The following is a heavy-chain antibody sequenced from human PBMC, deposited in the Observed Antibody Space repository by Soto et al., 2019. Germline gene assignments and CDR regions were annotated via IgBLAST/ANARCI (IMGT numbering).Heavy chain of an antibody. D-gene: IGHD2-8*02. J-gene: IGHJ2*01. CDR3: ARGGNCTGGNCQALFDL. V-gene: IGHV4-59*08. CDR1: GDSISSYY. Sequence: QVQLQESGPGLVKPSETLSLICTVSGDSISSYYWSWVRQPPGKGLEWIAYIYYSGSTNYNPSLKSRVTISVDTSKNQFSLKLSSVTAADTAVYFCARGGNCTGGNCQALFDLWGRGTLVTVSS. CDR2: IYYSGST.